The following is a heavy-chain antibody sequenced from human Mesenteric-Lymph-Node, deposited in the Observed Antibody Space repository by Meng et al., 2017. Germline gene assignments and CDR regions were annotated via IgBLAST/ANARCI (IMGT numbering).Heavy chain of an antibody. J-gene: IGHJ6*02. CDR2: INTNTGNP. CDR3: ARDRGGPITIFGVVMVGYYYGMDV. V-gene: IGHV7-4-1*02. D-gene: IGHD3-3*01. Sequence: ASVKVSCKASGYTFTSYAMNWVRQAPGQGLEWMGWINTNTGNPTYAQGFTGRFVFSLDTPVSTAYLQISSLKAEDTAVYYCARDRGGPITIFGVVMVGYYYGMDVWGQGTTVTVSS. CDR1: GYTFTSYA.